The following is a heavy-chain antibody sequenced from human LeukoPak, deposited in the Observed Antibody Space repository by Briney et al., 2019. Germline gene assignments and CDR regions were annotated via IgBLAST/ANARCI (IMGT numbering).Heavy chain of an antibody. Sequence: ASVKVSCKASGYSFTGHYMHWVRQAPGQGLEWMGWINPNSGGTNYAQKFQGRVTMTRDTSISTAYMELSRLRSDDTAVYYCARGGGGVYNWNDVDYWGQGTLVTVSS. CDR3: ARGGGGVYNWNDVDY. J-gene: IGHJ4*02. D-gene: IGHD1-20*01. V-gene: IGHV1-2*02. CDR1: GYSFTGHY. CDR2: INPNSGGT.